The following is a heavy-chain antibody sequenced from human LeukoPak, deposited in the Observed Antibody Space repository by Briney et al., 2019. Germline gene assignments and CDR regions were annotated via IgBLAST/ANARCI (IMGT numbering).Heavy chain of an antibody. CDR3: VKDLRSRELGSFFDY. CDR1: RFTFSNYA. D-gene: IGHD3-10*01. CDR2: INSNGGST. Sequence: PGGSLRLSCSASRFTFSNYAMYWVRQAPGKGLEYVSGINSNGGSTYYADSVKGRFTISRDNSKNTLYLQMSSLRVEDTAVYYCVKDLRSRELGSFFDYWGQGTLVTVSS. V-gene: IGHV3-64D*06. J-gene: IGHJ4*02.